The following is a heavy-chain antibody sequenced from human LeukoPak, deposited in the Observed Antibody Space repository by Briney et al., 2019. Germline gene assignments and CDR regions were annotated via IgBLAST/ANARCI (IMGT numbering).Heavy chain of an antibody. CDR1: GYSISSGYY. CDR2: IYHSGST. J-gene: IGHJ4*02. D-gene: IGHD7-27*01. CDR3: ARAIVKLGLDY. V-gene: IGHV4-38-2*02. Sequence: PSETLSLTCTVSGYSISSGYYWGWIRQPPGKGLEWIGSIYHSGSTYYNPSLKSRVTISVDTSKNQFSLKLSSVTAADTAVYYCARAIVKLGLDYWGQGTLVTVSS.